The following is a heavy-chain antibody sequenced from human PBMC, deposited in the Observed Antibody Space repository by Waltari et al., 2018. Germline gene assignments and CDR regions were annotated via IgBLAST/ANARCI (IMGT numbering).Heavy chain of an antibody. CDR2: INHSGST. CDR1: GGSFSGYY. J-gene: IGHJ3*02. D-gene: IGHD1-1*01. CDR3: ASLRGRGRGHVGLRNDAFDI. Sequence: QVQLQQWGAGLLKPSETLSLTCAVYGGSFSGYYWSWIRQPPGKGLEWIGEINHSGSTNYNPSLKSRVTISVDTSKNQFSLKLSSVTAADTAVYYCASLRGRGRGHVGLRNDAFDIWGQGTMVTVSS. V-gene: IGHV4-34*01.